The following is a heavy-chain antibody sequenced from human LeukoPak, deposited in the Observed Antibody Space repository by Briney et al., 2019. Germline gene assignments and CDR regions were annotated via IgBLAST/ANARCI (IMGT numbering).Heavy chain of an antibody. CDR1: GGSISSSSYY. Sequence: PSETLSLTCTVSGGSISSSSYYWGWIRQPPGKGLEWIGSIYYSGSTYYNPSLKSRVTISVDTSKNQFSLKLSSVTAADTAVYYCARVYCSGGSCYDGYVLPWFDPWGQGTLVTVSS. CDR2: IYYSGST. J-gene: IGHJ5*02. V-gene: IGHV4-39*07. D-gene: IGHD2-15*01. CDR3: ARVYCSGGSCYDGYVLPWFDP.